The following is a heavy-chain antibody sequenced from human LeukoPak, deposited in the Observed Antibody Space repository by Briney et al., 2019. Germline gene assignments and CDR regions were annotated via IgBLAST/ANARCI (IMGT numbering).Heavy chain of an antibody. Sequence: GGTLRLSCAASGFTFSTYGMSWVRQAPGKGLEWVSAISGSGGSTYYADSVKGRFTISRDNSKNTLYLQMNSLRAEDTAVYYCAKPNYGDYDYWGQGTLVTVSS. CDR3: AKPNYGDYDY. CDR2: ISGSGGST. D-gene: IGHD4-17*01. CDR1: GFTFSTYG. J-gene: IGHJ4*02. V-gene: IGHV3-23*01.